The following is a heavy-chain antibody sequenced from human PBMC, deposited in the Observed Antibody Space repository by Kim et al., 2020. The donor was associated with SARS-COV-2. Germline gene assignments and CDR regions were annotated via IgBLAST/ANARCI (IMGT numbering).Heavy chain of an antibody. J-gene: IGHJ3*02. CDR3: ARDSLGGGEAFDI. Sequence: SETLSLTCTVSGGSISSGGYYWSWIRQHPGKGLEWIGYIYYSGSTYYNPSLKSRVTISVDTSKNQFSLKLSSVTAADTAVYYCARDSLGGGEAFDIWGQGTMVTVSS. CDR2: IYYSGST. V-gene: IGHV4-31*03. D-gene: IGHD3-16*01. CDR1: GGSISSGGYY.